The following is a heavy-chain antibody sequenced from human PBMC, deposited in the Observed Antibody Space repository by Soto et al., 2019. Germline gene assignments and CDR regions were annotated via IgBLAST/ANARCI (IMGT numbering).Heavy chain of an antibody. V-gene: IGHV4-39*01. Sequence: SETLSLTCTVSGGSISSSSYYWGWIRQPPGKGLEWIGSIYYSGSTYYNPSLKSRVTISVDTSKNQFSLKLSSVTAADTAVYNCARHEPVLIAAAGTGWFDPWGQGTLVTVSS. CDR2: IYYSGST. D-gene: IGHD6-13*01. CDR3: ARHEPVLIAAAGTGWFDP. J-gene: IGHJ5*02. CDR1: GGSISSSSYY.